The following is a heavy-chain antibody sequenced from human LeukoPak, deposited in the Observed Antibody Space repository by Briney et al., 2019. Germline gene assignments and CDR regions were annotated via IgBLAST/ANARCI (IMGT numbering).Heavy chain of an antibody. CDR2: IYYSGST. V-gene: IGHV4-59*01. J-gene: IGHJ3*02. D-gene: IGHD6-13*01. CDR3: ARDHRYSSSWSPVRASDAFDI. CDR1: GGSISSYY. Sequence: SETLSLTCTLSGGSISSYYWSCIPQPPGKGLEWIGYIYYSGSTNYNPSLKSRVTISVDTSKNQFSLKLSSVTAADTAVYYCARDHRYSSSWSPVRASDAFDIWGQGTMVTVSS.